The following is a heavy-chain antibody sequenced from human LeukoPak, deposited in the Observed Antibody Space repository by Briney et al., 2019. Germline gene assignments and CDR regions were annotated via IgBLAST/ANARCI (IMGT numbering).Heavy chain of an antibody. CDR2: IYYSGST. CDR1: GGSISSYY. D-gene: IGHD1-1*01. J-gene: IGHJ4*02. Sequence: SETLSLTCTVSGGSISSYYWSWIRQPPGKGLEWIGYIYYSGSTNYSPSLKSRVTISVDTSKNQFSLKLSSVTAADTAVYYCARLPVGYNWNDNFDYWGQGTLVTVSS. CDR3: ARLPVGYNWNDNFDY. V-gene: IGHV4-59*01.